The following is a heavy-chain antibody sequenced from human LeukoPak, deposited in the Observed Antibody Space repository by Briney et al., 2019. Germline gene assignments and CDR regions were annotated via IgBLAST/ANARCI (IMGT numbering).Heavy chain of an antibody. CDR1: GFTLSRYG. CDR2: INSEGSST. V-gene: IGHV3-74*01. J-gene: IGHJ4*02. D-gene: IGHD3-22*01. Sequence: PGGSLRLSCAASGFTLSRYGMNWDRQAPGKGLVWVSRINSEGSSTTYADSVKGRFTISRDNAKNTLILQMNSLRAEDTAVYYCARDYYSRFDYWGQGTLVTVSS. CDR3: ARDYYSRFDY.